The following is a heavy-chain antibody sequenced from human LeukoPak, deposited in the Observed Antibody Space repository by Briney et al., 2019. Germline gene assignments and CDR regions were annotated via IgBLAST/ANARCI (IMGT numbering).Heavy chain of an antibody. J-gene: IGHJ4*02. Sequence: GGSLRLSCAVSGFSLSRYAMSWVRKAPGKGLEWVSDISDSGGSTYYADSVKGRFTISRDNSRNTLYLQMNTLRAEDTAVYYCAKCRGSSWSDYFDYWGQGTLVTVSS. CDR1: GFSLSRYA. CDR2: ISDSGGST. CDR3: AKCRGSSWSDYFDY. V-gene: IGHV3-23*01. D-gene: IGHD6-13*01.